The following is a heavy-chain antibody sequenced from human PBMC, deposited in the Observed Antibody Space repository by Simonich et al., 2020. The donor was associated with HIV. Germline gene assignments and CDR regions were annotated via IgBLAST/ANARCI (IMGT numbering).Heavy chain of an antibody. Sequence: QAQLVQSGAEVKNPGASVKVSCKASGYTFTDNPMHWVRKATGQGLEGLEWLNPNSGGTDYAQKFKGRVTMTRDTSMSTAYMELSRLRTDDTAVYFCAREGAMLDDAFDIWGQGTMVTVSS. D-gene: IGHD1-1*01. CDR3: AREGAMLDDAFDI. CDR1: GYTFTDNP. J-gene: IGHJ3*02. CDR2: LNPNSGGT. V-gene: IGHV1-2*02.